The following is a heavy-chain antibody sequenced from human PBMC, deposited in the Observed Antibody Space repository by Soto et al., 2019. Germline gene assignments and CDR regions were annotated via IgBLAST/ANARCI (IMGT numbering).Heavy chain of an antibody. CDR3: AKRGVDTFGLSY. CDR1: GFTFSSFG. D-gene: IGHD3-10*01. V-gene: IGHV3-74*01. J-gene: IGHJ4*02. CDR2: SNTDGSST. Sequence: EVQLVESGGGLVMPGGSLRLSCAVSGFTFSSFGMHWVRQAPGEGLVWVSRSNTDGSSTSYADSVKGRFTISRDNAKNTLYLQMNSLRVEDTAMYYCAKRGVDTFGLSYWGQGTLVTVSS.